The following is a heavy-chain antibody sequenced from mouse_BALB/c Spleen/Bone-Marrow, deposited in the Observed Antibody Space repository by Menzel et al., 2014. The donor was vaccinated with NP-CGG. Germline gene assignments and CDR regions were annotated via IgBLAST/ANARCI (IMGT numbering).Heavy chain of an antibody. V-gene: IGHV14-3*02. CDR2: IDPANGNT. J-gene: IGHJ3*01. CDR3: ARGYDEGFAY. D-gene: IGHD2-14*01. CDR1: GFNIXDTY. Sequence: EVKLMDSGAELVKPGASVKLSCTASGFNIXDTYMHWVKQRPEQGLEWIGRIDPANGNTKYDPKFQGKATITADTSSNTAYLQLSSLTSEDTAVYYCARGYDEGFAYWGQGTLVTVSA.